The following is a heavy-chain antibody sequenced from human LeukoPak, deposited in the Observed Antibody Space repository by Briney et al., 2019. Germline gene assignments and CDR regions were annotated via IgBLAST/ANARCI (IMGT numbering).Heavy chain of an antibody. CDR3: AKDQNLYDHGEYDY. Sequence: GGSLRLSCAASGFTFSSYAMSWVRQAPGKGLEWVSAISGSGGSTYYADSVKGRFTISRDNSKNTLYLQMNSLRAEGTAVYYCAKDQNLYDHGEYDYWGQGTLVTVSS. CDR1: GFTFSSYA. J-gene: IGHJ4*02. D-gene: IGHD3-10*01. CDR2: ISGSGGST. V-gene: IGHV3-23*01.